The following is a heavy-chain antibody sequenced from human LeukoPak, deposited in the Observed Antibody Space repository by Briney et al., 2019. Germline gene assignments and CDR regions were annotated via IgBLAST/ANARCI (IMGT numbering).Heavy chain of an antibody. CDR3: ARSIGLTGGGVDV. Sequence: GGSLRLSCAASGFTFSDYNMNWVRQAPGKGLEWVSYITDSGNNIHYADSVKGRFTISRDNAKNSLYLQMNSLRAEDTAVYYCARSIGLTGGGVDVWGQGTTVTGSS. CDR1: GFTFSDYN. J-gene: IGHJ6*02. D-gene: IGHD3-9*01. V-gene: IGHV3-11*01. CDR2: ITDSGNNI.